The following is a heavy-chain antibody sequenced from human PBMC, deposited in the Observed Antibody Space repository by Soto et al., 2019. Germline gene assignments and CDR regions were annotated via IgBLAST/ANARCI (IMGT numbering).Heavy chain of an antibody. CDR1: GFSVSTRGVG. CDR3: AHKGDGYRGFKY. D-gene: IGHD5-12*01. V-gene: IGHV2-5*02. CDR2: IYWDDDK. J-gene: IGHJ4*02. Sequence: SGRTLVNPTQTLTLTCTFSGFSVSTRGVGVGWIRQPPGKALEWLALIYWDDDKRYRPSLKSRLSLTKDTSKNQVVLTMTNMDPVDTGTYYCAHKGDGYRGFKYWGQGTLVTVSS.